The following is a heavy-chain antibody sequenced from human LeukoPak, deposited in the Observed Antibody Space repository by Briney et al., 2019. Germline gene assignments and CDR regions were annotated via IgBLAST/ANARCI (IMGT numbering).Heavy chain of an antibody. CDR2: IYPNSGAT. CDR3: GTLLSNGPFDY. Sequence: ASVKVSCKASGYTFTGYYMHWGRQAPGQGLEWRGWIYPNSGATKYAQKFQGRVTMTRDTSISTAYMELSGLRSDDTAVYYCGTLLSNGPFDYWGQGSLVTVSS. J-gene: IGHJ4*02. V-gene: IGHV1-2*02. CDR1: GYTFTGYY.